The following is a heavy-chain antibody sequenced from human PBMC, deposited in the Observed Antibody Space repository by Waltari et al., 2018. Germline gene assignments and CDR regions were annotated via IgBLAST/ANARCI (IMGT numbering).Heavy chain of an antibody. J-gene: IGHJ4*02. V-gene: IGHV3-7*01. CDR1: GFHFGRYW. CDR2: IKEDGSDK. Sequence: EVQVVESGGGLVQPGGSLRLACAASGFHFGRYWMTWVRQAQGQGLEWVDNIKEDGSDKEYADSVKGRFSISRDNAKDSLYLQMNSLRAEDTALYYCARSGMKFTFDYWGRGTPVIVSS. CDR3: ARSGMKFTFDY. D-gene: IGHD1-26*01.